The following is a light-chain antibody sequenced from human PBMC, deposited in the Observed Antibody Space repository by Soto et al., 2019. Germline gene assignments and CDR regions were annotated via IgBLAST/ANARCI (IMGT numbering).Light chain of an antibody. CDR3: CSYAVGGTFV. J-gene: IGLJ2*01. CDR2: EGS. CDR1: SSDVGSYNL. V-gene: IGLV2-23*03. Sequence: QLVLTQPASVSGSPGQSITISCTGTSSDVGSYNLVSWYQQHPGKAPKLMIYEGSKRPSGVSNRFSGSKSGNTASLTISGLQAEDEADYYCCSYAVGGTFVFGGGTKVTVL.